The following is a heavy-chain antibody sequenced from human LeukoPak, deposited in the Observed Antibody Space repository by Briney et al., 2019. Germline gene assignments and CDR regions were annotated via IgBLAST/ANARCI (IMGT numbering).Heavy chain of an antibody. Sequence: PGGSLRLSCAASGFTFSSYSMNWVRQAPGKGLEWVSSISSSSSYIYYADSVKGRFTISRDNAKSSLYLQMNSLRAEDTAVYYCARDGLYCSGGSCLPALFDYWGQGTLVTVSP. CDR3: ARDGLYCSGGSCLPALFDY. CDR2: ISSSSSYI. D-gene: IGHD2-15*01. V-gene: IGHV3-21*01. J-gene: IGHJ4*02. CDR1: GFTFSSYS.